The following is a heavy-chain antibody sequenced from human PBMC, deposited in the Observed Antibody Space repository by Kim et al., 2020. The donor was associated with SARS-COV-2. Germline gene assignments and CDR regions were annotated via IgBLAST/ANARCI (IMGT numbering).Heavy chain of an antibody. CDR1: GGSISSSGYY. CDR3: ARQLRTGGIVVVVVAIGQSFDY. Sequence: SETLSLTCTVSGGSISSSGYYWGWIRQPPGKGLEWIGSIYYSGSTYYNPSLKSRVTISVDTSKNQFSLKLSSVTAADTAVYYCARQLRTGGIVVVVVAIGQSFDYWGQGTLVTVSS. CDR2: IYYSGST. D-gene: IGHD2-15*01. J-gene: IGHJ4*02. V-gene: IGHV4-39*01.